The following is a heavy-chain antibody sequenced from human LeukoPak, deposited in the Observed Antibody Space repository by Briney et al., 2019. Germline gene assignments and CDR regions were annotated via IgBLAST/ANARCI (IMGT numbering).Heavy chain of an antibody. CDR1: GYTFTSYG. V-gene: IGHV1-3*01. J-gene: IGHJ6*04. CDR2: INAGNGNT. Sequence: GASVRVSCKASGYTFTSYGMHWVRQAPGQRLEWMGWINAGNGNTKYSQKFQGRVTITRDTSASTAYMELSSLRSEDTAVYYCARVARGDPPDYYYYYYGMDVWGKGTTVTVSS. CDR3: ARVARGDPPDYYYYYYGMDV. D-gene: IGHD3-10*01.